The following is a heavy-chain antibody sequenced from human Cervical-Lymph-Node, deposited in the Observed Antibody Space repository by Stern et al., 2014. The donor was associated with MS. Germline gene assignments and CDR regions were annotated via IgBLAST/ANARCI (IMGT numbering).Heavy chain of an antibody. V-gene: IGHV4-59*01. CDR1: GVSISTYY. J-gene: IGHJ5*01. CDR3: ARDVGMDS. D-gene: IGHD6-13*01. Sequence: QVQLQESGPGLVKPSETLSLTCTVSGVSISTYYWSWIRQPPGKGLEWIGYIYYSGSTTYNPSLKSRVTMSVDTSRSQFSLKLSSVTAADTAMYYCARDVGMDSWGQGTLVTVSS. CDR2: IYYSGST.